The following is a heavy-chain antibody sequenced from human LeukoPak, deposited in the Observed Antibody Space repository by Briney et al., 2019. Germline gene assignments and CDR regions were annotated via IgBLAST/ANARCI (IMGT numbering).Heavy chain of an antibody. J-gene: IGHJ4*02. CDR3: ARDSSFAEFDY. Sequence: GGSLRLSCAASGFTFDDYGMSWVRQAPGKGLEWVSGINWNGGSTGYADSVKGRFTISRDNAKNSLYLQMNSLRAEDTAVYYCARDSSFAEFDYWGQGTLVTVSS. CDR2: INWNGGST. V-gene: IGHV3-20*04. CDR1: GFTFDDYG. D-gene: IGHD1-14*01.